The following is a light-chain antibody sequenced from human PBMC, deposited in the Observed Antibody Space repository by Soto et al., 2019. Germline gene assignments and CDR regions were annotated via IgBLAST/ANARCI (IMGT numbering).Light chain of an antibody. CDR2: DVS. V-gene: IGLV2-14*01. J-gene: IGLJ1*01. CDR1: SSDVDGYNY. Sequence: QSALTQPASVSGSPGQSITISCTGTSSDVDGYNYVSWHQQHPGKAPKLLIYDVSSRPSGVSNRFSASKSGNTASLTISGLQAEDEADYYCSSYTSSITHVFGTGTKVTVL. CDR3: SSYTSSITHV.